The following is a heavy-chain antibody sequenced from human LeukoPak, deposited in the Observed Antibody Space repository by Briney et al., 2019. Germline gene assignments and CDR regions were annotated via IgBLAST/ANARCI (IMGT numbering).Heavy chain of an antibody. CDR1: GDSISSYY. Sequence: SETLSLTCTVSGDSISSYYWTWIRQPPGKGLEWLVYIYNSGNTNYNPSLKSRATISVDTSKNQFFLKLSSVTAADTAVHYCARRLLGGYYNWYFDLWGRGTLVTVSS. V-gene: IGHV4-59*08. D-gene: IGHD3-22*01. CDR3: ARRLLGGYYNWYFDL. CDR2: IYNSGNT. J-gene: IGHJ2*01.